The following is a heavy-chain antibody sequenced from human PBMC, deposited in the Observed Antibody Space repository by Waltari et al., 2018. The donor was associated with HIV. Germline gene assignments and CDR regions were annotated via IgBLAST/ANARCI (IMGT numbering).Heavy chain of an antibody. Sequence: QVQLQESGPGLVKPSETLSLTCTVSGGSISSYYWSWIRQPPGKGLEWIGYIYYSGSTNYNPSLKSRVTISVDTSKNQFSLKLSSVTAADTAVYYWARSHYDILTGYLYWYFDLWGRGTLVTVSS. J-gene: IGHJ2*01. CDR3: ARSHYDILTGYLYWYFDL. D-gene: IGHD3-9*01. CDR1: GGSISSYY. CDR2: IYYSGST. V-gene: IGHV4-59*01.